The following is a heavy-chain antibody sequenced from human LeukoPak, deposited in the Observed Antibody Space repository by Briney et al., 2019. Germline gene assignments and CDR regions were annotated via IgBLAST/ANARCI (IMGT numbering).Heavy chain of an antibody. Sequence: GGSLRLSCAASGFTFSSYWMHWVRQAPGKGLVWVSRINSDGSSTSYADSVKGRFTISRDNAKNTLYLQMNSLRAEDTAVYYCARVATHIAADYWGQGTLVTVSS. CDR3: ARVATHIAADY. CDR1: GFTFSSYW. V-gene: IGHV3-74*01. CDR2: INSDGSST. D-gene: IGHD6-13*01. J-gene: IGHJ4*02.